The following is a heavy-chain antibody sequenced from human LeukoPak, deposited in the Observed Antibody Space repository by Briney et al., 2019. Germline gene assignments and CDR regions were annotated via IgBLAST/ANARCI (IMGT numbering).Heavy chain of an antibody. D-gene: IGHD3-3*01. CDR2: IKQDGSEK. CDR1: GFTFRSYW. J-gene: IGHJ4*02. CDR3: ARVFAIFGVASDY. Sequence: GGSLRLSCAASGFTFRSYWMSWVRQAPGKGLEWVANIKQDGSEKYYVASVKGRFTISRDNAKNSLYLQMNSLRAEDTAVYYCARVFAIFGVASDYWGQGTLVTVSS. V-gene: IGHV3-7*01.